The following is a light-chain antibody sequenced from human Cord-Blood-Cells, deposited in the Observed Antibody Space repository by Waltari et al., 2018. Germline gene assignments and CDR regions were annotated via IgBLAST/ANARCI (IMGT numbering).Light chain of an antibody. CDR3: QQYNSYSYT. Sequence: DIQMTQSPSNLSASVGDRVTITCRASQSISSWLAWYQQKPGKAPKLLIYKASSLESGVPSRFSGSGSGTEFTLTISSLQPDDFATYYCQQYNSYSYTFGQGTKLESK. J-gene: IGKJ2*01. V-gene: IGKV1-5*03. CDR1: QSISSW. CDR2: KAS.